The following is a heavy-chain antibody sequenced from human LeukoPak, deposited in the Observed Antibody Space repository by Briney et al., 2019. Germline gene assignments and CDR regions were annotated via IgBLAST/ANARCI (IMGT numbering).Heavy chain of an antibody. Sequence: PSETLSLTCTVSDASATTYSWSWLRQPAGKGLLWIGRGYSSGATKYNPSLKSRVTISADTSKNQSSLKLPSLTAADTVVYYCARDYYASECYKAYFDYWGNGIQVTVSS. CDR3: ARDYYASECYKAYFDY. J-gene: IGHJ4*01. D-gene: IGHD3-10*01. CDR1: DASATTYS. CDR2: GYSSGAT. V-gene: IGHV4-4*07.